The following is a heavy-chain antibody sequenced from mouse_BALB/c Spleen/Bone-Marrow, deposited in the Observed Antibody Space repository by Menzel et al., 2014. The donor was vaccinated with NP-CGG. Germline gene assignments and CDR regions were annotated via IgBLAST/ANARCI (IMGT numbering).Heavy chain of an antibody. V-gene: IGHV5-6-3*01. CDR1: GFTFSSYG. Sequence: EVKLVESGGGLVQPGGSLKLSCAASGFTFSSYGMSWVRQTPDKRLELVATINSNGGSTYYPDSVKGRFTISRDNAKNTLYLQMSSLKSEDTAMYYCARSQAYYGNYFDYWGRGTTLTVSS. J-gene: IGHJ2*01. CDR2: INSNGGST. CDR3: ARSQAYYGNYFDY. D-gene: IGHD2-10*01.